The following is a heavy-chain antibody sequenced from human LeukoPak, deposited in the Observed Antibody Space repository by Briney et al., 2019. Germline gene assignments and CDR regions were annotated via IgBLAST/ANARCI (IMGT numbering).Heavy chain of an antibody. V-gene: IGHV1-18*01. CDR1: GYTFSSYG. D-gene: IGHD6-13*01. CDR3: ARGQQPPNICFFDY. J-gene: IGHJ4*02. Sequence: ASVKVSCKTSGYTFSSYGLSWVRQAPGQGLEWMGWISVHNGNTEYALKFQGRVTMTADTSTSTAYMELRSLRSDDTAVYYCARGQQPPNICFFDYWGQGTLVTVSS. CDR2: ISVHNGNT.